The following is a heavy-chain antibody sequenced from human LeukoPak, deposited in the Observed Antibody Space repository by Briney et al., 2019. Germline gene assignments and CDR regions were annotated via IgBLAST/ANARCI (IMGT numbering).Heavy chain of an antibody. Sequence: GGSLRLSCAAPGFTFSSYSMNWVRQAPGKGLEWVSYISSSSSTIYYADSVKGRFTTSRDNAKNSLYLQMNSLRAEDTAVYYCAKSSGSYGFYYWGQGTLVTVSS. D-gene: IGHD1-26*01. J-gene: IGHJ4*02. CDR3: AKSSGSYGFYY. CDR1: GFTFSSYS. CDR2: ISSSSSTI. V-gene: IGHV3-48*01.